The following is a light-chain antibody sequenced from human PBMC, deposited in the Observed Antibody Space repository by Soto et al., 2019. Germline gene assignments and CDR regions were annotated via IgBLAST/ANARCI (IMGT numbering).Light chain of an antibody. CDR1: QSVSSN. V-gene: IGKV3-15*01. J-gene: IGKJ2*01. CDR2: GAS. Sequence: EIVMTQSPATLSVSPGERATLSCRASQSVSSNLAWYQQKPGQAPRLLIYGASTRATGIPARFSGSGSGTEFTLTISSLQSEDSAVYYCQQYNNWPLFGQGTKLKIK. CDR3: QQYNNWPL.